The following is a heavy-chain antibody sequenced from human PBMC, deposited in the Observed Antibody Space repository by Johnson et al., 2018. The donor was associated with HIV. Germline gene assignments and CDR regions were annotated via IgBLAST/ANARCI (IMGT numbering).Heavy chain of an antibody. Sequence: QVQLVESGGGVVQPGKSLRLSCVASGLRFSNFGIHWVRQAPGKGPEWVAVISFDGNLKKYADSVKGRFTISRENAKNSLYLQMNSLRAEDTAVYYCAKDRMYDYGDYGGAFDIWGQGTMVTVSS. CDR1: GLRFSNFG. J-gene: IGHJ3*02. CDR2: ISFDGNLK. CDR3: AKDRMYDYGDYGGAFDI. V-gene: IGHV3-30*18. D-gene: IGHD4-17*01.